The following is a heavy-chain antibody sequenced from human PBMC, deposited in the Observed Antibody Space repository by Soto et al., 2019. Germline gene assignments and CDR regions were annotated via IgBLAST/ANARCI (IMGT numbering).Heavy chain of an antibody. D-gene: IGHD3-22*01. CDR2: IYYSGST. Sequence: SETLSLTCTVSGGSISSGGYYWSWIRQHPGKGLEWIGYIYYSGSTYYNPSLKSRVTISVDTSKNQFSLKLSSVTAADTAVYYCARENYGSSGYYYVGGNGLDPWGQGTLVTVSS. CDR1: GGSISSGGYY. V-gene: IGHV4-31*03. CDR3: ARENYGSSGYYYVGGNGLDP. J-gene: IGHJ5*02.